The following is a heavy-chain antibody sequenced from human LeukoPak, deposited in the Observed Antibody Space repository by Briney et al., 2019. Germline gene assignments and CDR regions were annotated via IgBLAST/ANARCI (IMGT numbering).Heavy chain of an antibody. D-gene: IGHD6-19*01. CDR2: IYYSGST. CDR3: ARGLRANSVAVAAYYYGMDV. Sequence: SETLSLTCTVSGGSISSYYWSWIRQPPGKGLEWIGYIYYSGSTNYNPSLKSRVTISVDTPKNQFSLKLSSVTAADTAVYYCARGLRANSVAVAAYYYGMDVWGQGTTVTVSS. J-gene: IGHJ6*02. CDR1: GGSISSYY. V-gene: IGHV4-59*12.